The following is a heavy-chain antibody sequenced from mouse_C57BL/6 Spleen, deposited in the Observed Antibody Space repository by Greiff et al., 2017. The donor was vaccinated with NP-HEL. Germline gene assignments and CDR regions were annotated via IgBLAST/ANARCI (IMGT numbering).Heavy chain of an antibody. Sequence: QVQLKESGAELVRPGASVTLSCKASGYTFTDYEMHWVKQTPVHGLEWIGAIDPETGGTAYNQKFKGKAILTADKSSSTAYMELRSLTSEDSAVYYCTREGGLGLFAYWGQGTLVTVSA. D-gene: IGHD6-2*01. CDR3: TREGGLGLFAY. J-gene: IGHJ3*01. CDR2: IDPETGGT. V-gene: IGHV1-15*01. CDR1: GYTFTDYE.